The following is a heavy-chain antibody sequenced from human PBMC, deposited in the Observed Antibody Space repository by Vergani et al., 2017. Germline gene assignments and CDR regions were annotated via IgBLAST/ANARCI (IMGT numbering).Heavy chain of an antibody. CDR1: GYTLTELS. J-gene: IGHJ3*02. V-gene: IGHV1-69*04. Sequence: QVQLVQSGAEVKKPGASVKVSCKVSGYTLTELSMHWVRQAPGQGLEWMGRIIPILGIANYAQKFQGRVTITADKSTSTAYMELSSLRSEDTAVYYCASKGDSGAFDIWGQGTMVTVSS. D-gene: IGHD2-21*02. CDR3: ASKGDSGAFDI. CDR2: IIPILGIA.